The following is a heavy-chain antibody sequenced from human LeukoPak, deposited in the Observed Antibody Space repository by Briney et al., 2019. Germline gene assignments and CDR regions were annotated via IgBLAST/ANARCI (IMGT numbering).Heavy chain of an antibody. CDR1: GFSFSNYG. CDR2: ISSSGSTI. Sequence: GGTLRLSCAASGFSFSNYGMNWVRQAPGKGLEWVSYISSSGSTIYYADSVEGRFTISRDNAKNSLYLQMNNLRADDTAVYYCARDSPPDYWGQGTLVTVSS. J-gene: IGHJ4*02. V-gene: IGHV3-48*01. CDR3: ARDSPPDY.